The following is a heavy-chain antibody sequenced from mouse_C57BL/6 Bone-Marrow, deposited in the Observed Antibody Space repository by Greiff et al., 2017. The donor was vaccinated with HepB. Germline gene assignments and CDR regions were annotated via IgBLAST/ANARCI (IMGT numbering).Heavy chain of an antibody. CDR3: ARRLQLGLLFDY. CDR2: IHPNSGST. J-gene: IGHJ2*01. D-gene: IGHD4-1*02. Sequence: QVQLQQPGAELVKPGASVKLSCKASGYTFTSYWMHWVKQRPGQGLEWIGMIHPNSGSTNYNEKFKIKATLTVDKSSSTAYMQLSILTSEDSAVYYCARRLQLGLLFDYWGQGTTLTVSS. V-gene: IGHV1-64*01. CDR1: GYTFTSYW.